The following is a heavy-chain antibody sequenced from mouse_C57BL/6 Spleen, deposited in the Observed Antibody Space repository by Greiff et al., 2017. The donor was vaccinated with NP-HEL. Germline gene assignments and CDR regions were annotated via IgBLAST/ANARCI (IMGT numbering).Heavy chain of an antibody. CDR2: IDPSDSET. V-gene: IGHV1-52*01. Sequence: QVQLQQPGAELVRPGSSVKLSCKASGYTFTSYWMHWVKQRPIQGLEWIGNIDPSDSETHYNQKFKDKATLTVDKSSSTAYMQLSNLTSEDSAVYYCARWMVTTGDYVWGTGTTVTVSS. CDR3: ARWMVTTGDYV. J-gene: IGHJ1*03. CDR1: GYTFTSYW. D-gene: IGHD2-2*01.